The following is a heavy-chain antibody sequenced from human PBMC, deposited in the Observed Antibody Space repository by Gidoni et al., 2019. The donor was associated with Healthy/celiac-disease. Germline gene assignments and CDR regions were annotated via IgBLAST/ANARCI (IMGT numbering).Heavy chain of an antibody. J-gene: IGHJ4*02. V-gene: IGHV3-30*18. Sequence: QVQLVESGGGVVQPGRSLRLSCAASGFTFSSYGMHWVRQAPGKGLEWVAVISYDGSNKYYADSVKGRFTISRDNSKNTLYLQMNSLRAEDTAVYYCAKDVGPDYDTPEGYFDYWGQGTLVTVSS. CDR1: GFTFSSYG. D-gene: IGHD3-22*01. CDR3: AKDVGPDYDTPEGYFDY. CDR2: ISYDGSNK.